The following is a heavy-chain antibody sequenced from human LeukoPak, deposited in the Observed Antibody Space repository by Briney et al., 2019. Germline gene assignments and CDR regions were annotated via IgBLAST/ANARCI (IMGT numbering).Heavy chain of an antibody. D-gene: IGHD4-23*01. CDR1: GGSISSYY. V-gene: IGHV4-59*08. J-gene: IGHJ4*02. CDR2: IYYSGST. CDR3: ARQGRGYGGNSDY. Sequence: PSETLSLTCSVSGGSISSYYWTWIRQPPGKGLEWIGYIYYSGSTNYNPSLKSRVTISVDASKNQFSLKLSSVTAADTAVYYCARQGRGYGGNSDYWGQGTLVTVSS.